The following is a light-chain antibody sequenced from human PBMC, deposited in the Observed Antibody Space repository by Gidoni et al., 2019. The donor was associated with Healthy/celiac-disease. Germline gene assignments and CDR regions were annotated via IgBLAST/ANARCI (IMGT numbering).Light chain of an antibody. CDR3: SSYTSSSTLVV. CDR2: DVS. J-gene: IGLJ2*01. V-gene: IGLV2-14*03. Sequence: QPALTQPASVSGSPGQSITSSCTGTSSDVGGYNYVSWYQQHPGKAPKLLIYDVSNRPPGVSNRFSCSQSGNPASLTFSGLQAEDEADYYCSSYTSSSTLVVFGGGTKLTVL. CDR1: SSDVGGYNY.